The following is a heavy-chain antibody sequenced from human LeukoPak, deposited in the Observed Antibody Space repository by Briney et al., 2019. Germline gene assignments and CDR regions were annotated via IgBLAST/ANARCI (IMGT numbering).Heavy chain of an antibody. V-gene: IGHV3-11*05. Sequence: GGSLRLSCAASGFTFSDYYMSWIRQAPGKGLEWVSYMSSSSSCTNYAASVKGRFTISRDTAKNSLYLQMNSLRAEDTAVYYCARALAAAGLRGFYYFDYWGQGTLVTVSS. J-gene: IGHJ4*02. CDR1: GFTFSDYY. D-gene: IGHD6-13*01. CDR2: MSSSSSCT. CDR3: ARALAAAGLRGFYYFDY.